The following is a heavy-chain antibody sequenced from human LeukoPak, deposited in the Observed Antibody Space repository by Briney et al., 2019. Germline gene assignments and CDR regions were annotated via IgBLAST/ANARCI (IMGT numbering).Heavy chain of an antibody. Sequence: SETLSLTCTVSGGSISRYYWSWIRLPPGKGLEWIGYIYYSGSTNYNPSLKSRVTISVDTSKNQFSLRLSSVTAADTAVYYCASLGSFDIWGQGTMVTVSS. CDR3: ASLGSFDI. CDR2: IYYSGST. D-gene: IGHD7-27*01. J-gene: IGHJ3*02. CDR1: GGSISRYY. V-gene: IGHV4-59*08.